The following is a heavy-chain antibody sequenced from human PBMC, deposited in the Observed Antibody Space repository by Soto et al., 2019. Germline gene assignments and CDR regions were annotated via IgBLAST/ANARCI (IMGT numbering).Heavy chain of an antibody. CDR3: AKESGDYEHYYYYGMDV. V-gene: IGHV3-23*01. J-gene: IGHJ6*02. Sequence: EVQLLESGGGLVQPGGSLRLSCAASGFTFSSYAMSWVRQAPGKGLEWVSAISGSGGSTYYADSVKGRLTIARDNSKNTLYLQMNSLRAEDTAVYYCAKESGDYEHYYYYGMDVWGQGTTVTVSS. D-gene: IGHD4-17*01. CDR2: ISGSGGST. CDR1: GFTFSSYA.